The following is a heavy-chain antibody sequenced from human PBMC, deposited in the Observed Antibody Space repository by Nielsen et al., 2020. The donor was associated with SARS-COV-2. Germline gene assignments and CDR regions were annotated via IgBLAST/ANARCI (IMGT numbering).Heavy chain of an antibody. CDR1: GFTFSSYS. CDR3: ARDSYCSGGSCYSFSYYGMDV. D-gene: IGHD2-15*01. J-gene: IGHJ6*02. Sequence: GESLKISCAASGFTFSSYSMNWVRQAPGKGLEWVSSISSSSSYIYYADSVKGRFTISRDNAKNSLYLQMNSLRAEDTAVYYCARDSYCSGGSCYSFSYYGMDVWGQGTTVTVSS. V-gene: IGHV3-21*01. CDR2: ISSSSSYI.